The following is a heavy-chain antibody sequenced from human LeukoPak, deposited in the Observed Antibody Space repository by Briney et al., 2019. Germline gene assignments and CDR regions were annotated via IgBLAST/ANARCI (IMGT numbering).Heavy chain of an antibody. Sequence: ASVKVSCKASGYTFTGYYMHRVRQAPGQGLEWMGRINPNSGGTNYAQKFQGRVTMTRDTSISTAYMELSRLRSDDTAVYYCASGITGTTGYFDYWGQGTLVTVSS. V-gene: IGHV1-2*06. D-gene: IGHD1-7*01. J-gene: IGHJ4*02. CDR1: GYTFTGYY. CDR2: INPNSGGT. CDR3: ASGITGTTGYFDY.